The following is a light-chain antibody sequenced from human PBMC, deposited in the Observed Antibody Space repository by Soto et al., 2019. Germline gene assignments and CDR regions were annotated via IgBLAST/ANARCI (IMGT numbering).Light chain of an antibody. CDR2: DNN. Sequence: QSVLTQPPSVSAAPGQKVTISCSGSSSNIGNNYVSWYQPLPGTVPKLLIYDNNKRPSGIPDRFSGSKSGTSATLGITGLQTGDEADYYCGTWDSSLSAGVFGTGTKVTVL. J-gene: IGLJ1*01. CDR1: SSNIGNNY. CDR3: GTWDSSLSAGV. V-gene: IGLV1-51*01.